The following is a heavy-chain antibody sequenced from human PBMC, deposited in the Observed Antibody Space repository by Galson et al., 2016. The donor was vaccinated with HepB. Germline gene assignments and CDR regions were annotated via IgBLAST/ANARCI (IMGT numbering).Heavy chain of an antibody. CDR2: IFYTGST. D-gene: IGHD1-1*01. Sequence: EPLSLTCTVSSGSISTYYWTWIRQPPGKGLEWIGSIFYTGSTDYNPSLDSRVTISVDRSKNQFSLKLSSVTAADTAVYYCARVVTGALDIWGQGTMVTVSS. CDR1: SGSISTYY. CDR3: ARVVTGALDI. V-gene: IGHV4-59*01. J-gene: IGHJ3*02.